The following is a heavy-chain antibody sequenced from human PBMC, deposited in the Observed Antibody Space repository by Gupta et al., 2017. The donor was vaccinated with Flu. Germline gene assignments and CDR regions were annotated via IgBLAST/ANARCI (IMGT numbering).Heavy chain of an antibody. V-gene: IGHV4-59*08. CDR2: IYYSGST. J-gene: IGHJ5*02. D-gene: IGHD1-1*01. CDR1: GGSIRSYY. Sequence: QVQLQESGPGLVKPSETLSLTCTVSGGSIRSYYWSWIRQPPGKGLEWIGYIYYSGSTNSNPPLKRRVTISVDTSKNQFSLKLSSVTAADTAVYYCARLQGNRNWFDPWGQGTLVTVSS. CDR3: ARLQGNRNWFDP.